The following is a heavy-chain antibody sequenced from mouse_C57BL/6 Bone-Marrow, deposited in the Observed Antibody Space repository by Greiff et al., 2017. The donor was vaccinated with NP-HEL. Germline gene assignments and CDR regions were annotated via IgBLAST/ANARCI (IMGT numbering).Heavy chain of an antibody. CDR1: GYTFTSYW. Sequence: VQLQQPGAELVKPGASVKLSCKASGYTFTSYWMQWVKQRPGQGLEWIGEIDPSDSYTNYNQKFKGKATLTVDTSSSTAYMQLSSLTSEDSAVYYCASPLYYGSSYCYWYFDVWGTGTTVTVSS. CDR2: IDPSDSYT. V-gene: IGHV1-50*01. D-gene: IGHD1-1*01. CDR3: ASPLYYGSSYCYWYFDV. J-gene: IGHJ1*03.